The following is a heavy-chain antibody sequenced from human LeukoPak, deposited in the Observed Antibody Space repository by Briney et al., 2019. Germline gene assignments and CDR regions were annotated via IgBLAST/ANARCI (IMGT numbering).Heavy chain of an antibody. CDR3: ARDRVSGSGSIDY. D-gene: IGHD3-10*01. J-gene: IGHJ4*02. V-gene: IGHV3-9*01. Sequence: GRSLRLSCAASGFTFDDYGMHWVRQTPGKGLEWVSGINWNSGNRGYADSVKGRFTISRDNAKNSPYLQMNSLRVEDTAVYYCARDRVSGSGSIDYWGQGTLVTVSS. CDR1: GFTFDDYG. CDR2: INWNSGNR.